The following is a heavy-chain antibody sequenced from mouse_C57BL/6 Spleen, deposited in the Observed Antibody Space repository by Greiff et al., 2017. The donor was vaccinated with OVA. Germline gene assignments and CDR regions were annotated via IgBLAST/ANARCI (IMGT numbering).Heavy chain of an antibody. J-gene: IGHJ3*01. Sequence: EVKVEESGPGLVKPSQSLSLTCSVTGYSITSGYYWNLIRQFPGNKLEWMGYISYDGSNNYNPSLKNRISITRDTSKNQFFLKLNSVTTEDTSTYYCARHYGSSYGVAYWGQGTLVTVSA. V-gene: IGHV3-6*01. CDR1: GYSITSGYY. D-gene: IGHD1-1*01. CDR2: ISYDGSN. CDR3: ARHYGSSYGVAY.